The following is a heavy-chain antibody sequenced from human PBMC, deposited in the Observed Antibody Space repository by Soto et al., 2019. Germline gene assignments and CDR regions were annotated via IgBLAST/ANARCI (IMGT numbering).Heavy chain of an antibody. D-gene: IGHD3-16*01. V-gene: IGHV4-31*03. Sequence: TCTVSGGSISSGGYYWSWIRQHPGKGLEWIGYIYYSGSTYYNPSLKSRVTISVDTSKNQFSLKLSSVTAADTAVYYCARNPGIMSYYFDYWGQGTLVTVSS. CDR3: ARNPGIMSYYFDY. CDR2: IYYSGST. J-gene: IGHJ4*02. CDR1: GGSISSGGYY.